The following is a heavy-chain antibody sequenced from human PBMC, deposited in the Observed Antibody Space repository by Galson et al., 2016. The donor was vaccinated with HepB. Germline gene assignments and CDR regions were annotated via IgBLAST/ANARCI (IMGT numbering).Heavy chain of an antibody. D-gene: IGHD2-21*01. Sequence: SLRLSCAASGFTFRDFPMVWVRQAPGQGLEWVSSISSDGVYTYYADSLKGRFSISRDNAKNSLFLQMSSLRAEDTAMYYCAIDYFCVGASCRGERGRFDYWGQGALVTVSS. V-gene: IGHV3-21*01. CDR1: GFTFRDFP. J-gene: IGHJ4*02. CDR2: ISSDGVYT. CDR3: AIDYFCVGASCRGERGRFDY.